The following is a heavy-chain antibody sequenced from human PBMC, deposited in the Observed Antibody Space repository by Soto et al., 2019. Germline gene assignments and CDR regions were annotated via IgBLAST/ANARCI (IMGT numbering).Heavy chain of an antibody. CDR2: ISFDGANH. CDR3: AKDTLYPVVSYFYYGLDV. V-gene: IGHV3-30*18. CDR1: EFVFSDYG. Sequence: QGQLVESGGGVVQTGQSLRLSCAASEFVFSDYGLHWVSQAPGKGLEWVAAISFDGANHFYADSVRGRFTISRDNSNNTLYLRMNSLRPEDSAVYFCAKDTLYPVVSYFYYGLDVWGQGTTVTVSS. J-gene: IGHJ6*02. D-gene: IGHD2-8*01.